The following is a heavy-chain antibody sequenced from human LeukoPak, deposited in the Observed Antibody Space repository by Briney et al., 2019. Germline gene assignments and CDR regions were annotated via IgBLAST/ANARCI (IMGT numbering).Heavy chain of an antibody. CDR2: ISGSGGST. Sequence: GGSLRLSCAASGFTFSSYGMSWVRQAPGKGLEWVSAISGSGGSTYYADSVKGRFTISRDNSKNTLYLQMNSLRAEDTAVYYCAKPKEAYYYDSSPFDYWGQGTLVTVSS. V-gene: IGHV3-23*01. D-gene: IGHD3-22*01. CDR3: AKPKEAYYYDSSPFDY. CDR1: GFTFSSYG. J-gene: IGHJ4*02.